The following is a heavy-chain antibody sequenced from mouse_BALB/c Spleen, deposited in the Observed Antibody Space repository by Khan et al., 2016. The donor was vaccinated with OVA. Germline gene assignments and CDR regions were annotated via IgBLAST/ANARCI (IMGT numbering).Heavy chain of an antibody. V-gene: IGHV14-1*02. CDR1: GFNIKDYY. D-gene: IGHD2-4*01. Sequence: VQLKESGAELVRPGALVKLSCKPSGFNIKDYYIHWVKQRPEQGLEWIGWIDPENGNTIYDPKFQDKASMTADTSSNTAYLQLSSLTSEDTAVYYCARRDYEAMDYWGQGTSVTVPP. CDR3: ARRDYEAMDY. J-gene: IGHJ4*01. CDR2: IDPENGNT.